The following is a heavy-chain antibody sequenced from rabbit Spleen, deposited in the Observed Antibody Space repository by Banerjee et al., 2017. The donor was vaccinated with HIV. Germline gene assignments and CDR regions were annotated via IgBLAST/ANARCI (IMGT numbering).Heavy chain of an antibody. Sequence: QEQLEESGGDLVKPGASLTLTCIASGVSFSSGYDMCWVRQAPGKGLEWIACIYAGSSGNTHYASWAKGRFTISKTSSTTVTLQMTSLTAADTATYFCARSNFGGYGCALWGPGPLVTVS. D-gene: IGHD6-1*01. CDR2: IYAGSSGNT. CDR3: ARSNFGGYGCAL. CDR1: GVSFSSGYD. J-gene: IGHJ4*01. V-gene: IGHV1S45*01.